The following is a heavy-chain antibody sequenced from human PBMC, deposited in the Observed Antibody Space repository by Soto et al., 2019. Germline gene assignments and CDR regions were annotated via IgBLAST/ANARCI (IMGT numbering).Heavy chain of an antibody. CDR1: GFTFSSYG. CDR2: ISYDGSNK. Sequence: QVQLVESGGGVVQPGRSLRLSCAASGFTFSSYGMHWVRQAPGKGLGWVAVISYDGSNKYYADSVKGRFTISRDNSKNTLYLQMNSLRAEDTAVYYCAKAPYEGFCSSTSCPPPDYWGQGTLVTVSS. D-gene: IGHD2-2*01. CDR3: AKAPYEGFCSSTSCPPPDY. V-gene: IGHV3-30*18. J-gene: IGHJ4*02.